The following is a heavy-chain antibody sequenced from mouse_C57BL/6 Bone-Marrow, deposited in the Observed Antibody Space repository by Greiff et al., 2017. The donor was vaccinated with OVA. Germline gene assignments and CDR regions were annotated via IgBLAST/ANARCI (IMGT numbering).Heavy chain of an antibody. CDR3: ARGYYYGSSYDYAMDY. D-gene: IGHD1-1*01. V-gene: IGHV3-8*01. CDR2: ISYSGST. CDR1: GYSITSDY. Sequence: EVQLQQSGPGLAKPSQPLSLTCSVTGYSITSDYWNWIRKFPGNKLEYMGYISYSGSTYYNPSLKSRISITRDTSKNQYYLQLNSVTTEDTATYYCARGYYYGSSYDYAMDYWGQGTSVTVSS. J-gene: IGHJ4*01.